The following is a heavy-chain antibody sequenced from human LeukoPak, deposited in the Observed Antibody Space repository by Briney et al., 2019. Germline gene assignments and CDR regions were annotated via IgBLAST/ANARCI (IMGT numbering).Heavy chain of an antibody. J-gene: IGHJ4*02. Sequence: GGPLTLSCAPSGFTFSIYAMRWARYAPGKGREGVSAIRGSGGSTYYADAVKGRFTISRDNSKNTLYLQMNSLRAEDTSVYYCAKDFTIFGVLDYYFDYWGQGTLVTVSS. D-gene: IGHD3-3*01. CDR3: AKDFTIFGVLDYYFDY. V-gene: IGHV3-23*01. CDR2: IRGSGGST. CDR1: GFTFSIYA.